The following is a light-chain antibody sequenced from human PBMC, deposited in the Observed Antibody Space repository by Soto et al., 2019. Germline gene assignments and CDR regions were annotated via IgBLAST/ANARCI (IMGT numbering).Light chain of an antibody. CDR3: CSYAGSYNYV. CDR1: SSDVGGYDY. V-gene: IGLV2-11*01. CDR2: DVS. Sequence: QSVLTQPRSVSGSPGQSVTISCTGTSSDVGGYDYVSWYQQHPGEAPKLMIFDVSNRPSGVPDRFSGSKSGNTASLTISGLQADDEADYYCCSYAGSYNYVFGTGTKLTVL. J-gene: IGLJ1*01.